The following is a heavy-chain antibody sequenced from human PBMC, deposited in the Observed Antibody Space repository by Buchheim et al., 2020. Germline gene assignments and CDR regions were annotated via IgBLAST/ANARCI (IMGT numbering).Heavy chain of an antibody. V-gene: IGHV1-69*12. D-gene: IGHD6-19*01. CDR1: GGTFSSYA. CDR3: AIIKQWLLYYYYYGMDV. Sequence: QVQLVQSGAEVKKPGSSVKVSCKASGGTFSSYAISWVRQAPGQGLDWMGGIIPIFGTANYAQKFQGRVPVTADESTSTAYMELSSLRSEDTAVYYCAIIKQWLLYYYYYGMDVWGQGTT. CDR2: IIPIFGTA. J-gene: IGHJ6*02.